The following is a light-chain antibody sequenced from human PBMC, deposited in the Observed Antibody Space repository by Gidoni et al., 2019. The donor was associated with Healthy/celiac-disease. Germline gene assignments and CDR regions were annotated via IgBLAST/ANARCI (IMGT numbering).Light chain of an antibody. CDR3: QQYGSSPPYT. CDR1: QSVSISY. CDR2: GAS. Sequence: EIVLTQSPGTLSLSPGERATLSCRASQSVSISYLAWYQQKPGQAPRLLIYGASSRATGIPDRFSGRGYGTDFTLTISRLEPEDFAVYYCQQYGSSPPYTFGQGTKLEIK. V-gene: IGKV3-20*01. J-gene: IGKJ2*01.